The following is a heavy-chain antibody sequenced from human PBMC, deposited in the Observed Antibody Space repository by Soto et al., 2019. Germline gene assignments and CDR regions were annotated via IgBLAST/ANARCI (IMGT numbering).Heavy chain of an antibody. J-gene: IGHJ5*02. Sequence: ASVKVSCKASGGTFSSYAISWVRQAPGQGLEWMGGIIPIFGTANYAQKLQGRVTITADESTSTAYMELRSLRSDDTAVYYCAGNSLVDWFDPWGQGTLVTVSS. V-gene: IGHV1-69*13. CDR2: IIPIFGTA. CDR3: AGNSLVDWFDP. CDR1: GGTFSSYA.